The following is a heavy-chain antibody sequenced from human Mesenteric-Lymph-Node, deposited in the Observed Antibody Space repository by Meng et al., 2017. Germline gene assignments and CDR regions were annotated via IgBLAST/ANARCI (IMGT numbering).Heavy chain of an antibody. Sequence: VHLKVPGPGLLNPLATLPLTCTASGGSTSSNGYYWDWVRQPPGKGLEWIGAIYHSGSTSYNPSLQSRVTMFVDTSKNQFSLMLTSVTATDTAVYYCARRRGGSGRDCWGQGTLVTVSS. CDR1: GGSTSSNGYY. CDR2: IYHSGST. J-gene: IGHJ4*02. CDR3: ARRRGGSGRDC. V-gene: IGHV4-39*01. D-gene: IGHD3-10*01.